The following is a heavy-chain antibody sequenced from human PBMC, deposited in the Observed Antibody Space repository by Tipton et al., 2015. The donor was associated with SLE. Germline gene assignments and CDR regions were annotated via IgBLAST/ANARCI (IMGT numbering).Heavy chain of an antibody. J-gene: IGHJ3*02. Sequence: TLSLTCTVSGGSVSSGSYYWNWFRQPPGTGLEWIGSIYYSGSTNYNPSLKSRVTISVDTSKNQFSLKLTSVTAADTAFYYCAREGVTETGIGAFDNWGQGPMVTLS. CDR1: GGSVSSGSYY. CDR3: AREGVTETGIGAFDN. V-gene: IGHV4-61*01. D-gene: IGHD1-14*01. CDR2: IYYSGST.